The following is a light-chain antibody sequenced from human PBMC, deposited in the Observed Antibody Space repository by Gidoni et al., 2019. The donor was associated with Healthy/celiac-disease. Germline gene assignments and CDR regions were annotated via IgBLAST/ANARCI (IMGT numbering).Light chain of an antibody. CDR2: DAS. Sequence: VLTPSPPTLSLSPVARATLSCRARQSVSSNSAWYQQKPGQAPSLLIYDASNRAPGIPARFSGSGSGTDFTLTISSLEPEDFAVYYCQRRSNWPPEVTFGPGTKVDIK. CDR1: QSVSSN. J-gene: IGKJ3*01. V-gene: IGKV3-11*01. CDR3: QRRSNWPPEVT.